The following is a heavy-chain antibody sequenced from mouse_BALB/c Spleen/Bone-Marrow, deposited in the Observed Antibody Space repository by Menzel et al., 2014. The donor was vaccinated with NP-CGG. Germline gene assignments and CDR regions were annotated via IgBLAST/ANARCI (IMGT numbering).Heavy chain of an antibody. D-gene: IGHD1-1*01. CDR2: IHYSGST. Sequence: EVKLQESGPDLVKPSQSLSLTCTVTGYSITSGYSWHWIRQFPGNKLEWMGYIHYSGSTYYNPSLKSRISTTRDTSKNQFFLQLNSVTTEDAATYYCARRGSSSYWYFDVWGAGTTVTVSS. CDR3: ARRGSSSYWYFDV. CDR1: GYSITSGYS. V-gene: IGHV3-1*02. J-gene: IGHJ1*01.